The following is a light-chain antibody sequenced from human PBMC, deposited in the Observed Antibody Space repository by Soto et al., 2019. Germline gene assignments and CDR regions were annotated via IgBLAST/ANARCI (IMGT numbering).Light chain of an antibody. CDR2: DAS. J-gene: IGKJ5*01. V-gene: IGKV1-39*01. Sequence: DIQMTQSPSSLAASLGDRVTITCRASQTISTYLNWYQQRPGKAPKLLIYDASRLQNAVPSRFSGSGSGTDFTLTITSLQPEDFATYYCQHSYSTPRTFGGGTRLEIK. CDR3: QHSYSTPRT. CDR1: QTISTY.